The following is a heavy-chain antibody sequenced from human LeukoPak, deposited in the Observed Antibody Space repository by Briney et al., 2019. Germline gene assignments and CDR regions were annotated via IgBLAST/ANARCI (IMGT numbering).Heavy chain of an antibody. Sequence: GGSLRLSCAASGFTFTRYAMSWVRQAPGKGLEWVSAIGGSGSNTYYADSVKGRFTISRDNSKSTLSLQLNSLRAEDTAVYYCTKDSSVPFGITDWGQGTLSPSP. CDR1: GFTFTRYA. D-gene: IGHD5/OR15-5a*01. CDR2: IGGSGSNT. CDR3: TKDSSVPFGITD. V-gene: IGHV3-23*01. J-gene: IGHJ4*02.